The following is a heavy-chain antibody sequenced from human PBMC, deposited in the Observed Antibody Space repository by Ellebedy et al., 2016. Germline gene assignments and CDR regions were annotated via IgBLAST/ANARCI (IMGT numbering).Heavy chain of an antibody. Sequence: SETLSLXCLVSGASISSTSHYWGWIRQPPGKGLEWIGNIYNSATIYYKPSLKSRVAISVETSKNAFSLKMRSVTAADTAIYYCARVSVFQHYYAMDVWGQGTTVTVSS. CDR3: ARVSVFQHYYAMDV. D-gene: IGHD2/OR15-2a*01. V-gene: IGHV4-39*07. J-gene: IGHJ6*02. CDR1: GASISSTSHY. CDR2: IYNSATI.